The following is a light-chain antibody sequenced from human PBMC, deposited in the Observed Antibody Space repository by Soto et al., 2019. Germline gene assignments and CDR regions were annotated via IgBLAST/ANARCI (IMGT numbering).Light chain of an antibody. Sequence: VVMTQSPATLSVSPGERATLSCRASETVDSNVAWYQLKPGQAPRLLIHGAFTRVTGVPARFSGSGSGTDFTLTISSLQSEDSAFYYCQQYNNLPPTFGQGTKVDIK. CDR2: GAF. CDR1: ETVDSN. J-gene: IGKJ1*01. CDR3: QQYNNLPPT. V-gene: IGKV3-15*01.